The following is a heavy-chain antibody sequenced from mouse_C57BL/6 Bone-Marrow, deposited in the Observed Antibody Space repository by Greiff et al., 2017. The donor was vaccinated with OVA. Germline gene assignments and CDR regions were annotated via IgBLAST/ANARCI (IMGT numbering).Heavy chain of an antibody. CDR2: IYPGSGNT. D-gene: IGHD1-3*01. Sequence: QVQLKESGAELVRPGASVKLSCKASGYTFTDYYINWVKQRPGQGLEWIARIYPGSGNTYYNEKFKGKATLTAEKSSSTAYMQLSSLTSEDSAVDFCARENLNRAWFAYWGQGTLVTVSA. CDR1: GYTFTDYY. J-gene: IGHJ3*01. CDR3: ARENLNRAWFAY. V-gene: IGHV1-76*01.